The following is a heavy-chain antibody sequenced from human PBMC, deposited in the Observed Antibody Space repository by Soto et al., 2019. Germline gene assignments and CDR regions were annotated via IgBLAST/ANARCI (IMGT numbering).Heavy chain of an antibody. CDR2: IIPIFGTA. J-gene: IGHJ4*02. V-gene: IGHV1-69*01. CDR1: GGTFSSYA. Sequence: QVQLVQSGAEVKKPGSSVKVSCKASGGTFSSYAISWVRQAPGQGLEWMGGIIPIFGTANYAQKFQGRVTITADESTITAYMELSSLRSEDTAVYYCARDLASAVAGNGVEDYWGQGTLVTVSS. D-gene: IGHD6-19*01. CDR3: ARDLASAVAGNGVEDY.